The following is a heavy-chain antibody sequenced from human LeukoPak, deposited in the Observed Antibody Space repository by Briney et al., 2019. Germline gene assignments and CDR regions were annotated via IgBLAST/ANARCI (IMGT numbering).Heavy chain of an antibody. Sequence: SETLSLTCTDPRGSISTYYWSWIRQPPGRRAYWMGYIYYTGSATYNPSLKRRVTISVDASKNLFSLTLRAMTAADTAIYYCARVGVPDDSVSGSYDRRYYYYFTDVWGKGTTVTVSS. D-gene: IGHD3-10*01. J-gene: IGHJ6*03. CDR1: RGSISTYY. CDR3: ARVGVPDDSVSGSYDRRYYYYFTDV. V-gene: IGHV4-59*08. CDR2: IYYTGSA.